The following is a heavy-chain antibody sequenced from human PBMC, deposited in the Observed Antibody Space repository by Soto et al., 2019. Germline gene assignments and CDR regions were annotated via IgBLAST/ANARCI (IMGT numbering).Heavy chain of an antibody. J-gene: IGHJ4*02. CDR2: SSDRRTGNT. D-gene: IGHD2-21*02. CDR1: GFTFSSYT. CDR3: TTWLTAHFDY. Sequence: PGGSLGLSCAASGFTFSSYTLNWVRRAPGKGLEWVATSSDRRTGNTHYSDSVRGRFTLSRDYSRNILFLQMDSLRADDTALYYCTTWLTAHFDYWGRGTQVTVSS. V-gene: IGHV3-23*01.